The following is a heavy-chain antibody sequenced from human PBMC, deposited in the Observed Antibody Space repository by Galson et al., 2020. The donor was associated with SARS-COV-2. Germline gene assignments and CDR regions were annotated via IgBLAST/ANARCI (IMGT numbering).Heavy chain of an antibody. CDR2: TYYRSTWYN. D-gene: IGHD6-19*01. V-gene: IGHV6-1*01. CDR1: GDSVSSNSAA. J-gene: IGHJ4*02. Sequence: SQTLSLTCAISGDSVSSNSAACNWIRHSPSRGLEWLGRTYYRSTWYNDYAVSVKSRISINPDTPKNQFSLQLNSVTPEDTAVYYCARAGSGWLDYFDYWGQGTLVTVSS. CDR3: ARAGSGWLDYFDY.